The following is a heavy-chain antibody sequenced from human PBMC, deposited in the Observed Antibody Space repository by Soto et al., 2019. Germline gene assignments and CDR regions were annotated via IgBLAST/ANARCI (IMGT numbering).Heavy chain of an antibody. CDR3: ASPSLDFDMCS. CDR2: IYYSGST. V-gene: IGHV4-59*08. D-gene: IGHD3-9*01. Sequence: ASETLSLTCTVSGGSISGYSWNWIRQPPGKGLEWIGYIYYSGSTNYNPSLKSRVTISVDTSKNQFSLNLSSVTAADTAVYYCASPSLDFDMCSWGHGTLVTVSS. CDR1: GGSISGYS. J-gene: IGHJ5*01.